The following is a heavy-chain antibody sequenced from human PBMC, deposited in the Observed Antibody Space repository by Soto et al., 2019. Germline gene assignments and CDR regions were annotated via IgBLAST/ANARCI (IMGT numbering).Heavy chain of an antibody. V-gene: IGHV3-21*06. Sequence: EVHLVESGGGLFKPGGSLRLSCAVSGFTFSSCTMNWVRQAPGKGLEWVSSISPSSGHIYYADSVKGRFTISRDNAKNSLFLHMHSLRGEDTAVYYCSGCSGGACHKNYGMDVWGQGTTVTVSS. J-gene: IGHJ6*02. CDR1: GFTFSSCT. D-gene: IGHD2-15*01. CDR3: SGCSGGACHKNYGMDV. CDR2: ISPSSGHI.